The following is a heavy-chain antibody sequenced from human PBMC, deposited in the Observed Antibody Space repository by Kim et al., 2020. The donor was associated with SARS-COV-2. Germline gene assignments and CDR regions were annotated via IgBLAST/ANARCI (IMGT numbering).Heavy chain of an antibody. CDR2: IYYSGST. CDR1: GGSISSSSYY. V-gene: IGHV4-39*01. D-gene: IGHD6-13*01. CDR3: ASLIAAAPSFDP. Sequence: SETLSLTCTVSGGSISSSSYYWGWIRQPPGKGLEWIGSIYYSGSTYYNPSLKSRVTISVDTSNNQFSLKLSSVTAADTAVYYCASLIAAAPSFDPWGQGTLVTVSS. J-gene: IGHJ5*02.